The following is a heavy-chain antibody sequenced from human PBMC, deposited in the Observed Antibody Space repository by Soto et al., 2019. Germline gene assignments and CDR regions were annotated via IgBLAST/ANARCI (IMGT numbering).Heavy chain of an antibody. CDR2: IIPIFGTA. Sequence: QVQLVQSGAEVKKPGSSVKVSCKASGGTFSSYAISWVRQAPGQGLEWMGGIIPIFGTANYAQKFQGRVTITADKSTSTAYMELSGLRSEDTAVYYCARGFGDYVRAYYYGMDVWGQGTTVTVSS. D-gene: IGHD4-17*01. CDR3: ARGFGDYVRAYYYGMDV. V-gene: IGHV1-69*06. CDR1: GGTFSSYA. J-gene: IGHJ6*02.